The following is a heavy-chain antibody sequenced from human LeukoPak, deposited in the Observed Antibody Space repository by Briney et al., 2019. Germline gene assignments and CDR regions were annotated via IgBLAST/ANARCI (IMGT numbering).Heavy chain of an antibody. J-gene: IGHJ3*02. CDR1: GFTFSGSA. D-gene: IGHD1-26*01. CDR2: IRSKANSYAT. CDR3: TRHSSVGVPGI. V-gene: IGHV3-73*01. Sequence: PGGSLRLSCAASGFTFSGSAMPWVRQASGKGLEWVGRIRSKANSYATAYAASVKGRFTISRDDSKNTAYLQMNSLKTEDTAVYYCTRHSSVGVPGIWGQGTMVTVSS.